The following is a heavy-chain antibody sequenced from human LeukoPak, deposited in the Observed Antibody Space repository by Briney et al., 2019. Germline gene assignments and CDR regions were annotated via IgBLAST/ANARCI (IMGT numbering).Heavy chain of an antibody. CDR2: ISSSGSTI. V-gene: IGHV3-48*03. CDR1: GFTFSSYE. D-gene: IGHD6-19*01. Sequence: PGGSLRLSCAASGFTFSSYEMNWVRQAPGKGLEWVSYISSSGSTIYYADSVKGRFTISRDNSKNSLYLQMNSLRAEDTALYYCAKGGGAVAGTTFDYWGQGTLVTVSS. J-gene: IGHJ4*02. CDR3: AKGGGAVAGTTFDY.